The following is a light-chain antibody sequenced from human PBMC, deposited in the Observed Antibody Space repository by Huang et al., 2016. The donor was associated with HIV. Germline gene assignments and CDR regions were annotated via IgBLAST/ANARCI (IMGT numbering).Light chain of an antibody. CDR1: QSISRS. CDR2: AAS. V-gene: IGKV1-39*01. J-gene: IGKJ2*01. CDR3: QQSYSTPT. Sequence: DIQMTQSPSSLSASVGDRVTITCRASQSISRSLNWYQQKPGKAPKLLSYAASSVQRGDPSRCSGSGCGTDFTHTISSLQHEDVATYYCQQSYSTPTFGQGTKLEIK.